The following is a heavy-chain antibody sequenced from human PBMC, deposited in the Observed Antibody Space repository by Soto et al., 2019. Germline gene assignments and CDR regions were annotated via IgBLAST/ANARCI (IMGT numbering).Heavy chain of an antibody. CDR3: ARSSIAARVYYYYGMDV. Sequence: SVKVSWKASGGTFSSYAISWVRQAPGQGLEWMGGIIPIFGTANYAQKFQGRVTITADESTSTAYMELSSLRSEDTAVYYCARSSIAARVYYYYGMDVWGQGTTVTVSS. V-gene: IGHV1-69*13. CDR1: GGTFSSYA. CDR2: IIPIFGTA. J-gene: IGHJ6*02. D-gene: IGHD6-6*01.